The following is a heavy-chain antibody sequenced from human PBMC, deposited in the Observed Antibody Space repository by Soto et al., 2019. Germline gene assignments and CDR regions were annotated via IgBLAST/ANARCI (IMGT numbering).Heavy chain of an antibody. Sequence: SVKVSCKASAGTFPHYGLSWVRQAPGQGLEWIGGIIPVLASTTYAQNFQGRVSIIADASTNTVYMELGSLRSDDTAVYYCACNWGNSLKNWFDPWGPGTLVTV. D-gene: IGHD7-27*01. CDR3: ACNWGNSLKNWFDP. CDR2: IIPVLAST. J-gene: IGHJ5*02. CDR1: AGTFPHYG. V-gene: IGHV1-69*13.